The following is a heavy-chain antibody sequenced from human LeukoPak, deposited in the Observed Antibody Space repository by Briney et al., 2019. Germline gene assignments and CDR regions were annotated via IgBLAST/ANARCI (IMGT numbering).Heavy chain of an antibody. J-gene: IGHJ6*03. CDR1: GFTFNTHA. V-gene: IGHV3-23*01. CDR2: ITGTGGNT. CDR3: AKRRHDYGDYYYMDV. Sequence: GGSLRLSCAGSGFTFNTHAMSWVRQAPGKGLEWVSGITGTGGNTYYADSVKGRFTISRVNSKNTLYLQMNSLRADDTAVYYCAKRRHDYGDYYYMDVWGKGTTVTVSS. D-gene: IGHD4-17*01.